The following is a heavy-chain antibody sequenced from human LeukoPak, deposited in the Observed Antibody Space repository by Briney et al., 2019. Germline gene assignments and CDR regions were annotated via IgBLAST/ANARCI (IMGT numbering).Heavy chain of an antibody. V-gene: IGHV1-2*02. J-gene: IGHJ4*02. CDR3: AVAPGDY. CDR1: GNSLSNYY. D-gene: IGHD2-21*01. CDR2: INPNTGDT. Sequence: GASVKVSCKASGNSLSNYYMHWVRQAPGQGLEWMGWINPNTGDTNYAQKFQGRVTMTRDTSITTVYMEISRLTSDDTALFYCAVAPGDYWGQGTLVTVSS.